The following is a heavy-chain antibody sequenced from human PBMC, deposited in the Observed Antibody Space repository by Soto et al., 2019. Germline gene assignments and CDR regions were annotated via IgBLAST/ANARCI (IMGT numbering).Heavy chain of an antibody. Sequence: GSLRLSCAASVFTFSSYGMQWVRQAPGKGLEWVAVISYDGSNKYYADSVKGRFTISRDNSKNTLYLQMNSLRAEDTAVYYCAKDPGYYDSSGSYFDYWGQGTLVTVSS. D-gene: IGHD3-22*01. CDR1: VFTFSSYG. CDR3: AKDPGYYDSSGSYFDY. V-gene: IGHV3-30*18. J-gene: IGHJ4*02. CDR2: ISYDGSNK.